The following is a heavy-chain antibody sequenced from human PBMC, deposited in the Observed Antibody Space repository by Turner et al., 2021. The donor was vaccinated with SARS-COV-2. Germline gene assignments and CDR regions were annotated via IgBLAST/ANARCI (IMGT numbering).Heavy chain of an antibody. D-gene: IGHD1-26*01. CDR1: GGSVSSSDHY. V-gene: IGHV4-39*01. J-gene: IGHJ4*02. CDR2: INYLGTT. Sequence: QLQLQESCPGLVKPSETLSRTCTVSGGSVSSSDHYWDWIRQPPGKGRDWIGSINYLGTTYYNPALKSRVTISVDTSKNKFSLNLHSVTAADTAVYFCARRGRASRFSFDYWGQGRLLTVSS. CDR3: ARRGRASRFSFDY.